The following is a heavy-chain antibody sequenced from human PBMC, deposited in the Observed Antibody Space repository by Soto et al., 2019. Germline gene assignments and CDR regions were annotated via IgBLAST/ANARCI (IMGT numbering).Heavy chain of an antibody. Sequence: QMQLVESGGDLVKPGGSLRLSCAASGFNFGDYYMSWVRQAPGKGLEWVSFVSSTGGYTKYSDSVWGRFTVSRDNGKNSLHLQLHSLRVDATAVYYRARLRVGVNWYFDLWGRGTLVTVSS. CDR1: GFNFGDYY. CDR2: VSSTGGYT. J-gene: IGHJ2*01. V-gene: IGHV3-11*06. D-gene: IGHD1-26*01. CDR3: ARLRVGVNWYFDL.